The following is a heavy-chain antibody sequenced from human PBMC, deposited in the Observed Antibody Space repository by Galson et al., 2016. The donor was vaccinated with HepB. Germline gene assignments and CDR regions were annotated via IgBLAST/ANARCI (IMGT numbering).Heavy chain of an antibody. J-gene: IGHJ4*02. D-gene: IGHD2-2*01. V-gene: IGHV3-23*01. Sequence: SLRLSCAASGFTFNSYAMNWVRQAAGKGLEWVSLISGSGGIRHYADSVKGRFTISRDNSENTVYLQMNSLRAGDTAVYYCAKDTNPGGYAPHDWGQGTLVSVSS. CDR2: ISGSGGIR. CDR1: GFTFNSYA. CDR3: AKDTNPGGYAPHD.